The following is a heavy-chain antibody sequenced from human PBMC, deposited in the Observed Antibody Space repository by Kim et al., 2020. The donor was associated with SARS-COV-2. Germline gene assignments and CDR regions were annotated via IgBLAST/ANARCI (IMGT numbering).Heavy chain of an antibody. CDR3: CRDGRFSEGRYMDV. J-gene: IGHJ6*03. Sequence: GGSLRLSCRTFGFRFGDYAMSWVRQAPGKGLEWVGFIRGDSDRRATGYAASVEGRFIISRDDFNNIAYLQMNSLQVEDTAVYSCCRDGRFSEGRYMDVWGKGLTVTVSS. D-gene: IGHD1-26*01. V-gene: IGHV3-49*04. CDR2: IRGDSDRRAT. CDR1: GFRFGDYA.